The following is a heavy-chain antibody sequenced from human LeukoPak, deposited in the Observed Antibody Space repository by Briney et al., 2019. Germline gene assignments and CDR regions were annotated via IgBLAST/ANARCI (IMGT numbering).Heavy chain of an antibody. CDR1: GYTFTSYY. J-gene: IGHJ4*02. Sequence: ASVTVSFKASGYTFTSYYMHWVRQAPGQGLEWMGIINPSAGSTTYAQKFQGRVTMTRDTSTSTVYMELSSLRSEDTAVYYCARGGSDTYGLFWGQGTLVTVSS. CDR2: INPSAGST. CDR3: ARGGSDTYGLF. D-gene: IGHD5-18*01. V-gene: IGHV1-46*01.